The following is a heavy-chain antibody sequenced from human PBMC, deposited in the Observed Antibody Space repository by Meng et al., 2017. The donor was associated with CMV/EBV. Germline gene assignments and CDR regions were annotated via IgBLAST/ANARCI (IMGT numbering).Heavy chain of an antibody. J-gene: IGHJ4*02. CDR3: AKDHPYYYGSGSYSGGYYFDY. V-gene: IGHV3-23*01. Sequence: SCAASGFTFSSYAMSWVRQAPGKGLEWASAISGSGGSTYYADSVKGRFTISRDNSKNTLYLQMNSLRAEDTAVYYCAKDHPYYYGSGSYSGGYYFDYWGQGTLVTVSS. D-gene: IGHD3-10*01. CDR2: ISGSGGST. CDR1: GFTFSSYA.